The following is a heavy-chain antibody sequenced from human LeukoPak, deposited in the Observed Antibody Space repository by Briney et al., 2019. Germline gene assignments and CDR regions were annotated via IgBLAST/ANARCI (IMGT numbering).Heavy chain of an antibody. Sequence: ASVKVSCKASGYTFTSYYMHWVRQAPGQGLEWMGWINPNSGGTNYAQKFQGRVTMTRDTSISTAYMELSRLRSDDTAVYYCARDLYYGSGSYYDYWGQGTLVTVSS. CDR3: ARDLYYGSGSYYDY. V-gene: IGHV1-2*02. D-gene: IGHD3-10*01. J-gene: IGHJ4*02. CDR2: INPNSGGT. CDR1: GYTFTSYY.